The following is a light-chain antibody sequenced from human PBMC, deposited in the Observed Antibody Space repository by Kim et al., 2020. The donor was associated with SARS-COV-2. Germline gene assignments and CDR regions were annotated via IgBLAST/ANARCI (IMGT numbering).Light chain of an antibody. CDR3: QSYDSRLSVV. V-gene: IGLV1-40*01. CDR2: GNS. J-gene: IGLJ2*01. CDR1: SSNIGAGFD. Sequence: QSVLTQPPSVSGAPGQRVTISCTGSSSNIGAGFDVHWYQHLPGTAPKLLIYGNSNRPSGVPDRFSGSKSGTSVSLAITGLRADDEADYYCQSYDSRLSVVFGGGTQLTVL.